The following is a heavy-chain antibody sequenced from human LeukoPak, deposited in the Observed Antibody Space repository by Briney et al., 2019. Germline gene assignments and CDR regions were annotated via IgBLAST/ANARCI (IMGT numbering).Heavy chain of an antibody. V-gene: IGHV3-9*01. CDR1: GFTFDDYA. CDR2: ISRNSGSI. Sequence: GRSLRLSCAASGFTFDDYAMHWVRQAPGKGLEWVSGISRNSGSIGYADSVKGRFTISRDNAKNSLYLKMNSLRAEDTALYYCAKDIRFLEWEGYYGMDVWGQGTTVTVSS. D-gene: IGHD3-3*01. J-gene: IGHJ6*02. CDR3: AKDIRFLEWEGYYGMDV.